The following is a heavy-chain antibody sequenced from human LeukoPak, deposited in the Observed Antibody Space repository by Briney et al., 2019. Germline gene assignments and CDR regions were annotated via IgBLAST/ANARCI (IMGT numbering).Heavy chain of an antibody. D-gene: IGHD7-27*01. J-gene: IGHJ4*02. CDR3: ARSGTGDGLDY. CDR1: GYTFTSYY. CDR2: INPSGGST. V-gene: IGHV1-46*04. Sequence: ASVEVSCKASGYTFTSYYMHWVRQAPGQGLEWMGIINPSGGSTSYAQKLQGRVTMTRDTSTSTVYMELSSLRSEDTAVYYCARSGTGDGLDYWGQGTLVTVSS.